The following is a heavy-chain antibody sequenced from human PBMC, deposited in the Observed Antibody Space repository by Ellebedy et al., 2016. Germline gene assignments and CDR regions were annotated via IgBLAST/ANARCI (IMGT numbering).Heavy chain of an antibody. CDR1: GFTFSTYA. CDR2: ISFDGSSN. Sequence: GGSLRLSCAASGFTFSTYAMHWVRQAPGRGLEWVAIISFDGSSNYYADSVKGRFTISRDNSKNTLYLQMNSLRAEDTAVYYCAREVSGDVFFDYWGQGTLVTVSS. V-gene: IGHV3-30-3*01. CDR3: AREVSGDVFFDY. D-gene: IGHD3-3*01. J-gene: IGHJ4*02.